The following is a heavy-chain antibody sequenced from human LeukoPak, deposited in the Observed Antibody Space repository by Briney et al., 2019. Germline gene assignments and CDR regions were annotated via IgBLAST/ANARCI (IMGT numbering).Heavy chain of an antibody. CDR1: GGTFSSYA. V-gene: IGHV1-69*15. J-gene: IGHJ4*02. CDR3: AREGYCSGGSCYDY. D-gene: IGHD2-15*01. Sequence: SVKVSCKASGGTFSSYAINWVRQAPGQGLEWMGRIIPIFGIANYAQKFQGRVTITADESTSTAYMELSSLRSEDTAVYYCAREGYCSGGSCYDYWGQGTLVTVSS. CDR2: IIPIFGIA.